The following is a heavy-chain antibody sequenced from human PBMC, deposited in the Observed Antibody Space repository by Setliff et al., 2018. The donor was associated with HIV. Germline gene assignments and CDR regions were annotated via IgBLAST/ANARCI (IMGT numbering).Heavy chain of an antibody. CDR2: ISPHSGAT. V-gene: IGHV1-2*02. D-gene: IGHD2-15*01. CDR3: ARDRLYCSRGSCYPNWFDS. J-gene: IGHJ5*01. Sequence: ASVKVSCKSSGHTLSGYFIHWVRQAPGQGPEWMGWISPHSGATNYAQKFQGRVTLTRDTSITTAYMELNSLRSDDTAMYYCARDRLYCSRGSCYPNWFDSWGQGTLVTVSS. CDR1: GHTLSGYF.